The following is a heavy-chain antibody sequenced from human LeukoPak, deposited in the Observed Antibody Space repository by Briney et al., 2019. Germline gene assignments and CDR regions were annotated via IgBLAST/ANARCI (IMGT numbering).Heavy chain of an antibody. CDR1: GGSISSSSYY. D-gene: IGHD3-3*01. V-gene: IGHV4-39*07. CDR2: IYYSGST. J-gene: IGHJ6*03. Sequence: SETLSLTCTVSGGSISSSSYYWGWIRQPPGKGLEWIGSIYYSGSTYYNPSLKGRVTISVDTSKNQFSLKLSSVTAADTAVYYCARSFWSGYYTSYYYYYYMDVWGKGTTVTVSS. CDR3: ARSFWSGYYTSYYYYYYMDV.